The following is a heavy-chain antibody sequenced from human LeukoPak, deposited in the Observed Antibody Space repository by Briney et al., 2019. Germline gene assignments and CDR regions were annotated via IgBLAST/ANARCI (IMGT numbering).Heavy chain of an antibody. CDR1: GFTFGDYA. Sequence: GVLRLSCTASGFTFGDYAMSWVRQAPGKGLEWVGFIRSKAYGGTTEYAASVKGRFTISRDDSKSIAYLQMNSLKTEDTAVYYSTRAADKQWLALDAFDIWGQGTMVTVSS. CDR3: TRAADKQWLALDAFDI. CDR2: IRSKAYGGTT. J-gene: IGHJ3*02. D-gene: IGHD6-19*01. V-gene: IGHV3-49*04.